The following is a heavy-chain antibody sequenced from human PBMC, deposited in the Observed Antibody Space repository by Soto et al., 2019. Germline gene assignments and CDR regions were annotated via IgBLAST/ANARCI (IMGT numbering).Heavy chain of an antibody. J-gene: IGHJ4*02. CDR3: AKDVGGWLSYVDY. V-gene: IGHV3-30*18. D-gene: IGHD3-10*01. Sequence: QVQLVESGGGVVQPGRSLRLSCAASGFTFSSYGMHWVRQAPGKGLEWVAVISYDGSNKYYADSVKGRFTISRDNSKNTLYLQMNSLRAEDTAVYYCAKDVGGWLSYVDYWGQGTLVTVSS. CDR2: ISYDGSNK. CDR1: GFTFSSYG.